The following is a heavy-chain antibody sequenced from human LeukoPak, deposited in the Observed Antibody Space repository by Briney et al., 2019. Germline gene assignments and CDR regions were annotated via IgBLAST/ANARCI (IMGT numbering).Heavy chain of an antibody. CDR2: IYSTGDA. J-gene: IGHJ4*02. D-gene: IGHD3-22*01. CDR1: GYSISSGYY. CDR3: ARVLYDTRTFDY. V-gene: IGHV4-38-2*01. Sequence: PSETLSLTRDVSGYSISSGYYWAWIRQTPGKGLQYIGMIYSTGDAYYSPSLKSRVTMSVDTSKNQFSLQLTSVTGADTAIYYCARVLYDTRTFDYWGQGTLVTVSS.